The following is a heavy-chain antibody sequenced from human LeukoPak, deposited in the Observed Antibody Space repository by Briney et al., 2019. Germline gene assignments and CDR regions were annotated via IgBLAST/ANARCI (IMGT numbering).Heavy chain of an antibody. D-gene: IGHD6-6*01. CDR2: ISSSGSTI. CDR3: ARGYSSSRLYYYGMDV. CDR1: GFTFSDYY. J-gene: IGHJ6*02. Sequence: GGSLRLSCAASGFTFSDYYMSWIRQAPGKGLEWVSYISSSGSTIYYADSVKGRFTISRDNAKNSLYLQMNSLRAEDTAVYYCARGYSSSRLYYYGMDVWDQGTTVTVSS. V-gene: IGHV3-11*01.